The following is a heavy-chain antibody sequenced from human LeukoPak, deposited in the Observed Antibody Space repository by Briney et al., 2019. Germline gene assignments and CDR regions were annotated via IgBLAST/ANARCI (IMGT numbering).Heavy chain of an antibody. CDR2: INHSGSA. Sequence: SETLSLTCAVYGGSFSGYYWSWIRQPPGKGLEWIGEINHSGSANYNPSLKSRVTISVDTSKNQFSLKLSSVTAADTAVYYCARRDQLAAAGTTIGAFDYWGQGTLVTVSS. V-gene: IGHV4-34*01. D-gene: IGHD6-13*01. CDR1: GGSFSGYY. CDR3: ARRDQLAAAGTTIGAFDY. J-gene: IGHJ4*02.